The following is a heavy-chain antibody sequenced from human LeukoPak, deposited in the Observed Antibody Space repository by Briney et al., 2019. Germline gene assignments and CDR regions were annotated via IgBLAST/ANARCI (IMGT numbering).Heavy chain of an antibody. V-gene: IGHV3-11*01. Sequence: GGSLRLSCAASGFTFSDYYMSWIRQAPGKGLEWVSYISSSGSTIYYADSVKGRFTISRDNAKNSLYLQMNSLRAEDTAVYYCARDSSSWCNWFDPWGQGTLSPPPQ. CDR1: GFTFSDYY. J-gene: IGHJ5*02. CDR3: ARDSSSWCNWFDP. D-gene: IGHD6-13*01. CDR2: ISSSGSTI.